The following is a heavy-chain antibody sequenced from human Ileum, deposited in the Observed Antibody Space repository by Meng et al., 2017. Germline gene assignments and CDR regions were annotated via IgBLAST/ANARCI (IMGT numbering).Heavy chain of an antibody. CDR2: INAGNGNI. CDR1: GYTFRNYP. D-gene: IGHD1-1*01. V-gene: IGHV1-3*01. CDR3: ARGNDNWNYFDS. J-gene: IGHJ4*02. Sequence: QVQLVQSGAEVKKVGASVKVSCTASGYTFRNYPMHWVRQAPGQRPEWMGWINAGNGNIKISQKFQGRITTTSDTSATAYMELSSLRSEDTAVFSWARGNDNWNYFDSWGQGSLVTVSS.